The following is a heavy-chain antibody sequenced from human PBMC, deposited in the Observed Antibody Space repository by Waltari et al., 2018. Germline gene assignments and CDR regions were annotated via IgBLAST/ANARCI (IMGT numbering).Heavy chain of an antibody. J-gene: IGHJ4*02. CDR3: ARVGVHIVVVPAAPLDY. CDR1: GFTFSRYS. V-gene: IGHV3-21*01. Sequence: EVQLVESGGGLVKPGGSLRLSCSASGFTFSRYSLNWVRQDPGKGLEWVSSISSSSSYIYYADSVKGRFTISRDNAKNSLYLQMNSLRAEDTAVYYCARVGVHIVVVPAAPLDYWGQGTLVTVSS. CDR2: ISSSSSYI. D-gene: IGHD2-2*01.